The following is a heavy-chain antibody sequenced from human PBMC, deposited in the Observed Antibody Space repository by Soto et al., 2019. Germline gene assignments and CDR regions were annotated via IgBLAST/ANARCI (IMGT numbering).Heavy chain of an antibody. CDR1: GGSISSSSYY. CDR3: ATPFYCSSTSCYVRAFDI. D-gene: IGHD2-2*01. CDR2: IYYSGST. V-gene: IGHV4-39*01. Sequence: QLLESGPGLVKPSETLSLTCTVSGGSISSSSYYWGWIRQPPGKGLEWIGSIYYSGSTYYNPSLKSRVTISVDTSKNQFSLKLSSVTAADTAVYYCATPFYCSSTSCYVRAFDIWGQGTMVTVSS. J-gene: IGHJ3*02.